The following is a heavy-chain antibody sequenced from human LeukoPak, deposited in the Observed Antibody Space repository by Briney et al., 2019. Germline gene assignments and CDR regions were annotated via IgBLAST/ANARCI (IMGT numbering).Heavy chain of an antibody. CDR2: IYPGDSDT. V-gene: IGHV5-51*01. CDR3: ARRDFGGNSHFDY. D-gene: IGHD4-23*01. J-gene: IGHJ4*01. CDR1: GYPLTSYW. Sequence: ESLEISCKGPGYPLTSYWIGWVRQLPGKGLEWRGNIYPGDSDTGYSLAFQGQVTISADKSITTAYLQWSSLKASDTAIYYCARRDFGGNSHFDYWGHGTLVPVSS.